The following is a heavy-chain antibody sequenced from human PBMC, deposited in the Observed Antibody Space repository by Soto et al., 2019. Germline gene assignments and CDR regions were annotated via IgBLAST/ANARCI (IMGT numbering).Heavy chain of an antibody. CDR2: ISSNGGTT. CDR3: ARDGRAMNDY. D-gene: IGHD5-18*01. Sequence: EVQLVESGGGLVQPGGSLRLSCAASGFTFSTYAMQWVRQAPGKGLEFVSSISSNGGTTNYAYSVKGRFTISRDNSRDTLYPQMGSLRPEDMAVYYCARDGRAMNDYWGQGTLVTVSS. V-gene: IGHV3-64*01. CDR1: GFTFSTYA. J-gene: IGHJ4*02.